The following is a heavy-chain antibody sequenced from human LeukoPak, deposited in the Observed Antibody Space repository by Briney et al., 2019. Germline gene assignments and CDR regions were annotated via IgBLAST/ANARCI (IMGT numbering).Heavy chain of an antibody. J-gene: IGHJ4*02. V-gene: IGHV4-34*01. CDR2: INHSGST. CDR3: ARAGVLTGYYTYYFDY. D-gene: IGHD3-9*01. CDR1: GGSFSGYY. Sequence: PSETLSLTCAVYGGSFSGYYWSWIRQPPGKGLDWIGEINHSGSTNYNPSLKSRVTISVDTSKNQFSLKLSSVTAADTAVYYCARAGVLTGYYTYYFDYWGQGTLVNVSS.